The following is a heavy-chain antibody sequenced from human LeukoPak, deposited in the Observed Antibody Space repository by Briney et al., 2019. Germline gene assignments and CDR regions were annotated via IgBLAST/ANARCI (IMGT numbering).Heavy chain of an antibody. Sequence: SETLSLTCTVSGGSISSYYWSWIRQPPGKGLEWIGYIYYSGSTNYSPSLKSRVTISVDTSKNQFSLKLSSVTAADTAVYYCARDFDSSGYHDYWGQGTLVTVSS. CDR2: IYYSGST. V-gene: IGHV4-59*01. CDR3: ARDFDSSGYHDY. J-gene: IGHJ4*02. D-gene: IGHD3-22*01. CDR1: GGSISSYY.